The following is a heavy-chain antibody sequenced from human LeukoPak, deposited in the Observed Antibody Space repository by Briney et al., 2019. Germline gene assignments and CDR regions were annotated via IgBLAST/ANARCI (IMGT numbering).Heavy chain of an antibody. J-gene: IGHJ6*02. CDR2: IYGAEST. CDR3: ARLPLSSYGMDV. V-gene: IGHV3-53*01. Sequence: GGSLRLSCAASGFTVSDNYMTWVRQPPGKGLEWVSSIYGAESTNYADSVKGRFTISRDNAKNSLYLQMSSLRAEDTAVYYCARLPLSSYGMDVWGQGTTVTVSS. CDR1: GFTVSDNY. D-gene: IGHD3-16*02.